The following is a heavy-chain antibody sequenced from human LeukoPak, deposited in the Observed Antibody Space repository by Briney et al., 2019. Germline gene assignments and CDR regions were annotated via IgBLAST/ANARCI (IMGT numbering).Heavy chain of an antibody. CDR2: INPSGGST. V-gene: IGHV1-46*01. CDR3: ARDLSRGAFDY. Sequence: ASMKVSCKASGYTFTSYYMHWVRQAPGQGLEWMGIINPSGGSTSYAQKFQGRVTMTRDTSTSTVYMELSSLRSEDTAVYYCARDLSRGAFDYWGQGTLVTVSS. CDR1: GYTFTSYY. D-gene: IGHD4/OR15-4a*01. J-gene: IGHJ4*02.